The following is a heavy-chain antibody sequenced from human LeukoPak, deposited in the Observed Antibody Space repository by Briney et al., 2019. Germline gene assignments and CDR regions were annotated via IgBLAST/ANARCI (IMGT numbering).Heavy chain of an antibody. CDR2: IRGKAYGGTT. CDR3: TKYSGRIDY. Sequence: GGSLRLSCTSSGFTFGDYAMSWFRQAPGKGLEWVAFIRGKAYGGTTEYAASVKGRFIISRDDSKSIAYLQMNSLKTKDTAVYYCTKYSGRIDYWGQGTLVTVSS. V-gene: IGHV3-49*03. CDR1: GFTFGDYA. D-gene: IGHD5-18*01. J-gene: IGHJ4*02.